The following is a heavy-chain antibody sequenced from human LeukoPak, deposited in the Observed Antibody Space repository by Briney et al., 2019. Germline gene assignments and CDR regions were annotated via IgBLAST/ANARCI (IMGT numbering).Heavy chain of an antibody. CDR2: INHSGST. CDR1: GGSFSGYY. V-gene: IGHV4-34*01. J-gene: IGHJ4*02. CDR3: ARVGGYGADY. D-gene: IGHD4-17*01. Sequence: SETLSLTCAVYGGSFSGYYWSWIRQPPGKGLEWIGEINHSGSTNYNPSLKSRVTISVDTSKSQFSLKLSSVTAADTAVYYCARVGGYGADYWGQGTLVTVSS.